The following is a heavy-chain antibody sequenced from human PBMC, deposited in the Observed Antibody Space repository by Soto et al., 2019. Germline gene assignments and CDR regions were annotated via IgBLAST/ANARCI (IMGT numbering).Heavy chain of an antibody. CDR2: LLRSGSSA. Sequence: GGSLRLSCAASGFTFRNYAMTWARQAPGKGLEWVSSLLRSGSSAYYADSVRGRFTSSSDTSANSLYLQMDNLRAEDTAIYYCAKDAISGDGIWLMDSWGQGTVVTVSS. V-gene: IGHV3-23*01. D-gene: IGHD4-17*01. CDR3: AKDAISGDGIWLMDS. J-gene: IGHJ5*02. CDR1: GFTFRNYA.